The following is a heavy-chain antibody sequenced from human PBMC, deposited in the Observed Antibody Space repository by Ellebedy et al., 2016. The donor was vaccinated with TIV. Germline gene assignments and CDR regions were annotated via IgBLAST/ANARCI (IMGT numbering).Heavy chain of an antibody. J-gene: IGHJ5*02. D-gene: IGHD4-17*01. Sequence: PGGSLRLSCAASGFTFRSYWMSWVRQAPGKGLEWVANIYQDGSDQYYVDSVKGRFTISRDNDNKSLFLQMNNLRVEDTAVYYCARRGSYGDYAVQINSWFDTWGRGTLVTVSS. CDR2: IYQDGSDQ. CDR3: ARRGSYGDYAVQINSWFDT. V-gene: IGHV3-7*01. CDR1: GFTFRSYW.